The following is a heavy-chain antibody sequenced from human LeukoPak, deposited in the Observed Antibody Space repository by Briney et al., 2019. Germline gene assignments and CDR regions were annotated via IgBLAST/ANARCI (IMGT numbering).Heavy chain of an antibody. J-gene: IGHJ5*02. CDR3: AKSDWFDP. CDR1: GFTFDDYA. V-gene: IGHV3-9*01. CDR2: ISWNSGSI. Sequence: GGSLRLSCAASGFTFDDYAMHWVRQAPGKGLEWVSGISWNSGSIGYADSVKGRFTISRDNARNTLYLQMNSPRVDDTAVYYCAKSDWFDPWGRGTLVTVSS.